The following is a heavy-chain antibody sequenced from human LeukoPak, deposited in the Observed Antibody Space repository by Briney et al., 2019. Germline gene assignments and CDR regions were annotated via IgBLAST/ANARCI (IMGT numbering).Heavy chain of an antibody. Sequence: SVKVSCKASGGTFNSYAISWVRQAPGQGLEWMGGIIPIFGTANYAQKFQGRVTITADESTSTAYMELSSLRSEDTAVYYCASGPGTPKGIDYWGQGTLVTVSS. CDR3: ASGPGTPKGIDY. D-gene: IGHD1-26*01. CDR1: GGTFNSYA. J-gene: IGHJ4*02. V-gene: IGHV1-69*13. CDR2: IIPIFGTA.